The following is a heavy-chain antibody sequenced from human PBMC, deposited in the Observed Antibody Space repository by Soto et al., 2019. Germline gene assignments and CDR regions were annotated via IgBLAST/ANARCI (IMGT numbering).Heavy chain of an antibody. D-gene: IGHD3-10*01. Sequence: EMRLVESGGALVQPGGSLRLSCTASGFSFSVYNMNWVRQAPGKGPGWLSYISSTGGSVYYADSERARFTTSRDHVKNSLFLQMIDLRVDGTAVYYCAVAGKGQRSGWGQGTLVTVTS. CDR3: AVAGKGQRSG. CDR1: GFSFSVYN. J-gene: IGHJ4*02. V-gene: IGHV3-48*01. CDR2: ISSTGGSV.